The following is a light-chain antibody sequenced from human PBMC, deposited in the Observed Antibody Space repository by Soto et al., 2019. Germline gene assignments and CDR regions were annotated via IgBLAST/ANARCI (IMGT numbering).Light chain of an antibody. CDR2: ANN. J-gene: IGLJ3*02. CDR3: ATWNDSLKGWV. CDR1: SSDIGSNS. Sequence: QSVLTQPPSASRTPGQRVTIPCSGSSSDIGSNSVNWYQQLPGAAPQLLIYANNHRPSGVPDRFSASKSGTSASLAISGVQSEDEAVYYCATWNDSLKGWVFGGGTKLTVL. V-gene: IGLV1-44*01.